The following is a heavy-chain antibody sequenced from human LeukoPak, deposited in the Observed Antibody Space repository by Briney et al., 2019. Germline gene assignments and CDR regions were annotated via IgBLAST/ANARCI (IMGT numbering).Heavy chain of an antibody. Sequence: GGSLRLSCAASGFTFSSYAMHWVRQAPGKGLEWVAVISYDGSNKHYADSVKGRFTISRDNSKNTLYLQMNSLRAEDTAIYYCVRDRGTYRPIDYWGQGTLVTVSS. CDR2: ISYDGSNK. CDR3: VRDRGTYRPIDY. D-gene: IGHD1-26*01. J-gene: IGHJ4*02. V-gene: IGHV3-30-3*01. CDR1: GFTFSSYA.